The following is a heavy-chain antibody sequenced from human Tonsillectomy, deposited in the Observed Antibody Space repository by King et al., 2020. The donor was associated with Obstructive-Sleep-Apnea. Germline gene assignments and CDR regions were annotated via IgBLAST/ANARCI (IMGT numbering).Heavy chain of an antibody. Sequence: LQLQESGSGLVKPSQTLSLTCAVSGGSIRSGDYSWSWIRQPPGKGLEWIGYIYHSGSTYYNPSLKSRVTISVDRYKNQFSLKLSSVTAADTAVYYCARGQLEFFFDYWGQGILVTVSS. D-gene: IGHD5-18*01. J-gene: IGHJ4*02. CDR2: IYHSGST. CDR1: GGSIRSGDYS. CDR3: ARGQLEFFFDY. V-gene: IGHV4-30-2*01.